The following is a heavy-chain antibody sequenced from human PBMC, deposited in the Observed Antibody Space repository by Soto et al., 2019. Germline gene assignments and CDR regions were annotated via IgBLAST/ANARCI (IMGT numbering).Heavy chain of an antibody. V-gene: IGHV1-18*01. CDR1: GYTFTRYG. CDR3: AMVDVYVTPSPQDV. CDR2: INTYNGNT. Sequence: QVQLVQSGAEVKNPGASVKVSCKASGYTFTRYGIGWARQAPGQGLEWMGWINTYNGNTNYAQNVQGRVTLTTDTSTSTAYMELRSLRSKDTAIYYCAMVDVYVTPSPQDVWGQGTTVIGSS. D-gene: IGHD3-16*01. J-gene: IGHJ6*02.